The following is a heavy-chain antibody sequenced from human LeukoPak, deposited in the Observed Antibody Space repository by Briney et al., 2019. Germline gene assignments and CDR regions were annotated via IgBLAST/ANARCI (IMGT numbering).Heavy chain of an antibody. CDR2: IHYSGST. J-gene: IGHJ4*02. CDR3: ARGEGQAVSAFDY. D-gene: IGHD2-21*02. CDR1: GGSISSYY. V-gene: IGHV4-59*01. Sequence: SETLSLTCTVSGGSISSYYWNWIRQPPGKGLEWLGYIHYSGSTKYNPSPESRVTISLDTAKNQFSLRLSSLTAADTAVYYCARGEGQAVSAFDYWGQGMLVTVSS.